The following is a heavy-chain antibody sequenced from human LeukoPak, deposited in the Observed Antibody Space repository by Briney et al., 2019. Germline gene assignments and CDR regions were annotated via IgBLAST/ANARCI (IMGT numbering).Heavy chain of an antibody. CDR1: GYSFINYW. CDR2: IGPSDSYT. V-gene: IGHV5-10-1*01. Sequence: GESLKISCKGSGYSFINYWITWVRQMPGKGLEWMGRIGPSDSYTNYSPSFQGHVTISVDKSITTAYLQWSSLKASDTAIYYCARLGNSGYYFDYWGQGTLVTVSS. CDR3: ARLGNSGYYFDY. D-gene: IGHD3-22*01. J-gene: IGHJ4*02.